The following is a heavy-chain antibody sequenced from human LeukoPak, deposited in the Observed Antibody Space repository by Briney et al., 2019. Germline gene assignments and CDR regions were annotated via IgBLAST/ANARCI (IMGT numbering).Heavy chain of an antibody. V-gene: IGHV3-7*01. D-gene: IGHD4-17*01. J-gene: IGHJ5*02. Sequence: GGSLRLSCAASGFTFSSYWMSWVRQAPGKGLEWVANIMQDGSEKYYVDSVKGRFTISRDNAKNSLYLQMNSLRAEDTAVYYCARTQHDYGDYRNWFDPWGQGTLVTVSS. CDR3: ARTQHDYGDYRNWFDP. CDR1: GFTFSSYW. CDR2: IMQDGSEK.